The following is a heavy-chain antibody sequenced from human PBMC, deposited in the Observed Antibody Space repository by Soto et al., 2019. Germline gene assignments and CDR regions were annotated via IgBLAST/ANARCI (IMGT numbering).Heavy chain of an antibody. D-gene: IGHD5-18*01. CDR2: ISAYNGNT. Sequence: GASVKVSCKASGYTFTSYGISWVRQAPGQGLEWMGWISAYNGNTNYAQKLQGRLTITKDTSKNQVVLTMTNMDPVDTATCYCAHSRIGPRSWLAPWVQGTLVPVSP. CDR1: GYTFTSYG. V-gene: IGHV1-18*01. CDR3: AHSRIGPRSWLAP. J-gene: IGHJ5*02.